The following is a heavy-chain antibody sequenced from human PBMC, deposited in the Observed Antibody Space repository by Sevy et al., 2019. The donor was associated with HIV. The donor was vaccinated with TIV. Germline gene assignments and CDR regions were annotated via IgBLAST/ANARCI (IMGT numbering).Heavy chain of an antibody. CDR3: TAGTGRSDFDY. D-gene: IGHD2-15*01. Sequence: GGSLRLSCAASGFTFSDARMSWVRQAPGKGLEWVGRIKSKTDSATRDFAAPVKGRFSISRDDSKNMVYLQMSSLKTEDTAVYYCTAGTGRSDFDYWGQGSLVTVSS. CDR2: IKSKTDSATR. V-gene: IGHV3-15*01. CDR1: GFTFSDAR. J-gene: IGHJ4*02.